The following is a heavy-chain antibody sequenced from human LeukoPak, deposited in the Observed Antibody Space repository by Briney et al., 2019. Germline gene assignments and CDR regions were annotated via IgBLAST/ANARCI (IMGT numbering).Heavy chain of an antibody. Sequence: GASVKVSCKASGGTFSSYAISWVRQAPGQGLEWMGRIIPILGIANYAQKFQGRVTITADKSTSAAYMELSSLRSEDTAVYYCARGYYDILTGYYTFDYWGQGTLVTVSS. D-gene: IGHD3-9*01. CDR2: IIPILGIA. J-gene: IGHJ4*02. CDR1: GGTFSSYA. V-gene: IGHV1-69*04. CDR3: ARGYYDILTGYYTFDY.